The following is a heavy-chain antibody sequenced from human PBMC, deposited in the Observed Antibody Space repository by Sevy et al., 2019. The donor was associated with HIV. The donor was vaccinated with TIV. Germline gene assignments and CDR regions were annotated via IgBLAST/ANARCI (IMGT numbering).Heavy chain of an antibody. CDR3: AGDPGSSWSSFDY. D-gene: IGHD6-13*01. CDR1: GFIFGSYA. V-gene: IGHV3-30-3*01. J-gene: IGHJ4*02. CDR2: ISYDGSHK. Sequence: GGSLRLSCAASGFIFGSYAMNWVRQAPGKGLEWVAVISYDGSHKYYADSVKGRFTISRDSSKNTLYLQMHSLRTDDTAGYYCAGDPGSSWSSFDYWGQGTLVTVSS.